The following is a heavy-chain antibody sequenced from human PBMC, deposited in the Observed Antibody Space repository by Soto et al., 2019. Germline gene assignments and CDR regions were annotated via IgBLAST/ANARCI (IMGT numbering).Heavy chain of an antibody. CDR3: ARAHTHYYDISGYYKQSFHFDS. D-gene: IGHD3-22*01. V-gene: IGHV4-31*03. J-gene: IGHJ4*02. Sequence: SETLSLTCNVSGGSISSGGYYWNWIRQVPGRGLEWIGYISYSASSFYNPSLESRVSVSIDTSGNQFSLKLSSMTAADTAVYFCARAHTHYYDISGYYKQSFHFDSWGQGTLVTISS. CDR2: ISYSASS. CDR1: GGSISSGGYY.